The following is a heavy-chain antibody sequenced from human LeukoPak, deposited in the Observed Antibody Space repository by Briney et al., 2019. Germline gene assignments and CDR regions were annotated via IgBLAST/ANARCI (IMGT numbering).Heavy chain of an antibody. CDR1: GYTFTSNY. CDR2: INPSGGST. CDR3: ARDGEEMATLDY. J-gene: IGHJ4*02. V-gene: IGHV1-46*01. Sequence: GASVKVSCKAFGYTFTSNYMHWVRQAPGQGLEWRGIINPSGGSTSYAQKFQGRVTMTRDTSTSTVYMELSSLRSEDTAVYYCARDGEEMATLDYWGQGTLVTVSS. D-gene: IGHD5-24*01.